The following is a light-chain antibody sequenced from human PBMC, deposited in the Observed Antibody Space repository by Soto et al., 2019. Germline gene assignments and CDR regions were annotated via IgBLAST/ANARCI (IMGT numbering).Light chain of an antibody. CDR3: SSYAGSNNFVV. CDR1: SSDVGAYDY. CDR2: EVS. J-gene: IGLJ7*01. Sequence: QSALTQPPSASGSPGQSVTISCTGTSSDVGAYDYVSWYQQYPGKAPKLMIYEVSKWSLGVPDRFSGSKSGNTASLTVSGLQAEDEADYYCSSYAGSNNFVVFGGGTQLTVL. V-gene: IGLV2-8*01.